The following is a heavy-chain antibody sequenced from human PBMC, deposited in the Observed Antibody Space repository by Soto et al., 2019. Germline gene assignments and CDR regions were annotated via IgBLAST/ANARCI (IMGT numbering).Heavy chain of an antibody. J-gene: IGHJ4*02. CDR2: IWYDGSNK. D-gene: IGHD3-22*01. V-gene: IGHV3-33*01. Sequence: QVQLVESGGGVVQPGRSLRLSCAASGFTFSSYGMHWVRQAPGKGLEWVAVIWYDGSNKYYADPVKGRFTISRDNSKNTLYLQMNSLRAEDTAVYYCARDRHYYDSSGYHPDYWGQGTLVTVSS. CDR1: GFTFSSYG. CDR3: ARDRHYYDSSGYHPDY.